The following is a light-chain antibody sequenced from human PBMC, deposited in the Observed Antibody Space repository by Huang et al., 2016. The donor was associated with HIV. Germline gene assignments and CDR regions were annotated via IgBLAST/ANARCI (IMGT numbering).Light chain of an antibody. V-gene: IGKV1-39*01. CDR1: QSITTY. J-gene: IGKJ1*01. CDR3: QRVYTTPWT. CDR2: ATD. Sequence: DIQMTQSPSSLSASVGDRVTITCRASQSITTYLNWYQQKPGKAPTLLIYATDILQGGVPPRLMGGGSGTELTFTISSLQPDDFAPYTCQRVYTTPWTFGPGPKW.